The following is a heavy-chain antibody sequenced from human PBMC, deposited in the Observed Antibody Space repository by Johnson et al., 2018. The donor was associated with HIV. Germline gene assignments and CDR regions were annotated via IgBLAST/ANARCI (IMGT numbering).Heavy chain of an antibody. CDR3: AKVRITMIVVDAFDI. Sequence: VQLVESGGGVVRPGGSLRLSCAASGFTFDDYGMSWVRQAPGKGLEWVSGISWNSGSIGYADSVKGRFTISRDNAKNSLYLQMNSLRAEDTALYYCAKVRITMIVVDAFDIWGQGTMVTVSS. D-gene: IGHD3-22*01. V-gene: IGHV3-20*04. CDR2: ISWNSGSI. CDR1: GFTFDDYG. J-gene: IGHJ3*02.